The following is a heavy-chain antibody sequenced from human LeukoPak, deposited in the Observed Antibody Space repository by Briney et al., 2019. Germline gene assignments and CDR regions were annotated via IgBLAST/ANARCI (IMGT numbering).Heavy chain of an antibody. J-gene: IGHJ4*02. CDR3: SKATPNSGSYYFDY. CDR2: ISGSGGST. Sequence: PGGSLRLSCAASGFTFSSYAMSWVRQAPGKGLEWVSGISGSGGSTYFADSVKGRFTISRDNSKNTLHLQMNSLRAEDTAVYYCSKATPNSGSYYFDYWSQGTLVTVSS. D-gene: IGHD1-26*01. V-gene: IGHV3-23*01. CDR1: GFTFSSYA.